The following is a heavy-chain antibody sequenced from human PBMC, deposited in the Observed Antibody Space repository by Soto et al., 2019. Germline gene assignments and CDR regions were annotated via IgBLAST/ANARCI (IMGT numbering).Heavy chain of an antibody. CDR3: ARVLSSSWYLDY. CDR1: GGSFSGYY. V-gene: IGHV4-34*01. J-gene: IGHJ4*02. CDR2: INHSGST. Sequence: PSETLSLTCAVYGGSFSGYYWSWIRQPPGKGLEWIGEINHSGSTNYNPSLKSRVTISVDTSKNQFSLKLSSVTAADTAVYYCARVLSSSWYLDYWGQGTLVTVSS. D-gene: IGHD6-13*01.